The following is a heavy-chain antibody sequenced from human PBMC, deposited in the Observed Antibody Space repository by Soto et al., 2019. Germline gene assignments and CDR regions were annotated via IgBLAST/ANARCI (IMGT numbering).Heavy chain of an antibody. D-gene: IGHD2-2*01. CDR2: IYNGGNT. CDR1: GGSISSYY. Sequence: PSETLSLTCTVSGGSISSYYWSWIRQSAGKGLEWIGRIYNGGNTQYNPSLKSRVTISVDTSKNQFSLKLSSVTAADTAVYYCARGHPSLPIVVVPAAITPLFDYWGQGTLVTVSS. V-gene: IGHV4-4*07. CDR3: ARGHPSLPIVVVPAAITPLFDY. J-gene: IGHJ4*02.